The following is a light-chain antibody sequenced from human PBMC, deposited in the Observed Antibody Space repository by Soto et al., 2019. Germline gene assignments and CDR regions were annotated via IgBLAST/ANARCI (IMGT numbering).Light chain of an antibody. Sequence: QLVLTQSPSASASLGASVKLTCTLSRGHSSYAIAWHQQQPEKGPRYLMKVNSDGSHNKGDGIPDRFSGSSSGAERYLTISSLQSEDEADYYCQTWGTGIHGVFGGGTKLTVL. CDR3: QTWGTGIHGV. CDR1: RGHSSYA. V-gene: IGLV4-69*01. J-gene: IGLJ3*02. CDR2: VNSDGSH.